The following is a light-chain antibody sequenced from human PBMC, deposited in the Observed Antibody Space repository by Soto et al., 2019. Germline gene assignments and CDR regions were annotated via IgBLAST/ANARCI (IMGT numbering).Light chain of an antibody. Sequence: EIVLTQSPGTLSLSPGERATLSCRASQSVGSSYLAWYLQKPGQAPRLLIYGASDRATGIPDRFSGSGSGTDFTLIISRLEPEDFAVYYCQQRNNWPPVTFGGGTKVEIK. CDR2: GAS. CDR1: QSVGSSY. J-gene: IGKJ4*01. V-gene: IGKV3D-20*02. CDR3: QQRNNWPPVT.